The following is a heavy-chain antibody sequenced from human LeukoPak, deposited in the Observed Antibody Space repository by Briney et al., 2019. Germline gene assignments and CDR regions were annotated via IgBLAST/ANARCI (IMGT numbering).Heavy chain of an antibody. V-gene: IGHV3-23*01. CDR3: AQGSGSYTY. J-gene: IGHJ4*02. D-gene: IGHD3-10*01. Sequence: GGSLRLSCAASRFTCSRYAMNWVRQAPGKGLEWVSAISGSGGSTYYADSVKGRFTISRDNSKNTLYLQMNSLRAEDTAVYYCAQGSGSYTYWGQGTLVTVSS. CDR1: RFTCSRYA. CDR2: ISGSGGST.